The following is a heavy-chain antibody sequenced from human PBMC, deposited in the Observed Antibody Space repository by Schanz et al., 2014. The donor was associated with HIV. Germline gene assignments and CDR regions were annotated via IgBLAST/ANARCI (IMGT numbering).Heavy chain of an antibody. J-gene: IGHJ4*02. CDR3: ARHPRPYSSSWYEYYFDY. CDR2: ISSSGSTI. V-gene: IGHV3-11*04. CDR1: GFTFSDYY. D-gene: IGHD6-13*01. Sequence: QVQLVDSGGGLVKPGGSLRLSCAASGFTFSDYYMSWIRQAPGKGLEWVSYISSSGSTIYYADSVKGRFTISRDNSKNTLYLQMNSLRAEDTAVYYCARHPRPYSSSWYEYYFDYWGQGTLVTVSS.